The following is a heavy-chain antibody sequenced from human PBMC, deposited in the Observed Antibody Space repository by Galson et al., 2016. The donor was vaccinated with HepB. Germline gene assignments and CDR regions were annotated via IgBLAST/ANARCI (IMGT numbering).Heavy chain of an antibody. Sequence: SLRLSCAGSGFTLSSNSMNWVRQAPGTGLQWVAKISASGVTYHADSVWGRFTICRDDAKNSLALEMNRLRDGDTAVYFCVRDIDWALDSWGQGPLVTVSS. D-gene: IGHD3-9*01. CDR3: VRDIDWALDS. CDR2: ISASGVT. J-gene: IGHJ4*02. V-gene: IGHV3-48*02. CDR1: GFTLSSNS.